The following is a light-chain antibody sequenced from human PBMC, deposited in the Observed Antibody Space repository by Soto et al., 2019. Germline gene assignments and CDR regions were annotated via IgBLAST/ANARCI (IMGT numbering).Light chain of an antibody. J-gene: IGLJ1*01. CDR2: EVS. V-gene: IGLV2-8*01. Sequence: QSVLTQPPSASVSPGQSVTISCTGTSSDVGGYNYVSWYQQHPGKAPKLVIYEVSKRPSGVPDRFSGSKSGNTASLTVSGLQAEDEADYYCSSYAGSNNFDVFGTGTKLTVL. CDR3: SSYAGSNNFDV. CDR1: SSDVGGYNY.